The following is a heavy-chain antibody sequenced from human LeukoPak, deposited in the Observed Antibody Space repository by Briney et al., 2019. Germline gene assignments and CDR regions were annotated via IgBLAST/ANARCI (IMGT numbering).Heavy chain of an antibody. CDR1: GFTFSSYG. CDR2: ISYDGSNK. D-gene: IGHD6-13*01. V-gene: IGHV3-33*05. Sequence: PGGSLRLSCAASGFTFSSYGMHWVRQATGKGLEWVAVISYDGSNKYYADSVKSRFTISRDNSKNTLYLQMNSLRAEDTAVYYCAKRGGIAAAGTPLYFQHWGQGTLVTVSS. J-gene: IGHJ1*01. CDR3: AKRGGIAAAGTPLYFQH.